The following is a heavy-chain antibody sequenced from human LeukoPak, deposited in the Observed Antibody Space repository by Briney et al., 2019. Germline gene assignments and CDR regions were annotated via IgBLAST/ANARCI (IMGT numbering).Heavy chain of an antibody. CDR3: ARKSLGYCSSTSCYALDY. J-gene: IGHJ4*02. CDR1: GGSFSGYY. Sequence: SETLSLTCAVYGGSFSGYYWSWIRQPPGKGLEWIGEINHSGSTNCNPSLKSRVTISVDTSKNQFSLKLSSVTAADTAVYYCARKSLGYCSSTSCYALDYWGQGTLVTVSS. CDR2: INHSGST. D-gene: IGHD2-2*01. V-gene: IGHV4-34*01.